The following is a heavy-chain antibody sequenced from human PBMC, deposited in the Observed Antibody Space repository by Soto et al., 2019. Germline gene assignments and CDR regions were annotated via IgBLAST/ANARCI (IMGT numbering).Heavy chain of an antibody. D-gene: IGHD3-22*01. Sequence: LKISFKASGXNFNKYWIGWVRQMPEKGLEWMGIIYPGDSDTRYSPSFQGHVTISADKSINTAYLQWSSLEAADTAMYYCTRRGDSGGYMDYWGQGILVTVSS. V-gene: IGHV5-51*01. CDR2: IYPGDSDT. CDR1: GXNFNKYW. J-gene: IGHJ4*02. CDR3: TRRGDSGGYMDY.